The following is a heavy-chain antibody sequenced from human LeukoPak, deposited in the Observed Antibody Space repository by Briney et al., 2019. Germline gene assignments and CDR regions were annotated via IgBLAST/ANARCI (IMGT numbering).Heavy chain of an antibody. CDR3: AGLLYYDFWSGPPQYMDV. Sequence: ASVTVSCKASGYTFTSYGISWVRQAPGQGLEWMGWISAYNGNTNYAQKLQGRVTMTTDTSTSTAYMELRSLRSDDTAVYYCAGLLYYDFWSGPPQYMDVWGKGTTVTVSS. J-gene: IGHJ6*03. CDR2: ISAYNGNT. D-gene: IGHD3-3*01. V-gene: IGHV1-18*01. CDR1: GYTFTSYG.